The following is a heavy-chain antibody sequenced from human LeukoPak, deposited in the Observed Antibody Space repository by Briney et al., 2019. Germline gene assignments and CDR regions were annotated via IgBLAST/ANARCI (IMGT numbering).Heavy chain of an antibody. Sequence: GESLKISCQGSGYSFTTYWIGWVRQMPGRGLEWMGIIYPGDSDTRYRPSFQGQVTISADKSISPAYLQWSSLKASDTAMYYCARQFRDSSGYYSYYFDYWGQGTLVTVSS. D-gene: IGHD3-22*01. V-gene: IGHV5-51*01. CDR3: ARQFRDSSGYYSYYFDY. CDR1: GYSFTTYW. CDR2: IYPGDSDT. J-gene: IGHJ4*02.